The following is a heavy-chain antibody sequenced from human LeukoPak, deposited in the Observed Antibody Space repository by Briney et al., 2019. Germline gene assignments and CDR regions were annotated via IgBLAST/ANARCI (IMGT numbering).Heavy chain of an antibody. V-gene: IGHV1-18*01. CDR3: ARDGYSSGWYGNWFDP. CDR2: ISAYNGNT. CDR1: GYTFTSYG. Sequence: ASVKVSCKASGYTFTSYGISWVRQALGQGLEWMGWISAYNGNTNYAQKLQGRVTMTTDTSTSTAYMELRSLRSDDTAVYYCARDGYSSGWYGNWFDPWGQGTPVTVSS. D-gene: IGHD6-19*01. J-gene: IGHJ5*02.